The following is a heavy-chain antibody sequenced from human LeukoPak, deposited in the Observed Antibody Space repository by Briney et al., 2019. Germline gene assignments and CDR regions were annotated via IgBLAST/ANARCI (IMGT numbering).Heavy chain of an antibody. CDR1: GYSFTSYW. D-gene: IGHD2-21*02. CDR3: ARLAYCGGDCYSAGYYLDY. V-gene: IGHV5-51*01. J-gene: IGHJ4*02. CDR2: IYPGDSDT. Sequence: GESLKISCKGSGYSFTSYWIGWVRQMPGKGLEWMGIIYPGDSDTRYSPSFQGQVTISADKSISTAYLQWSSLKASDTAMYYCARLAYCGGDCYSAGYYLDYWGQGTLVTVSS.